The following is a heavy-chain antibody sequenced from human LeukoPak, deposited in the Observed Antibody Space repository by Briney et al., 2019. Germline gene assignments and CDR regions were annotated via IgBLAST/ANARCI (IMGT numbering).Heavy chain of an antibody. CDR1: GDSSSSGSYY. J-gene: IGHJ4*02. CDR3: ARAVVWLPFDY. V-gene: IGHV4-61*02. Sequence: SETLSLTCTVSGDSSSSGSYYWSWIRQPAGKGLEWIGRIHPSGSTNYNPSLKSRVTISVDTSKNQFSLKLGSVTAADTAVYYCARAVVWLPFDYWGQGTLVTVSS. CDR2: IHPSGST. D-gene: IGHD2-15*01.